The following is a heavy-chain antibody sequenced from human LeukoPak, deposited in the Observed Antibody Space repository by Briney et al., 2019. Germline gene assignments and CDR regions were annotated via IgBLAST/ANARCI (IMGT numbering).Heavy chain of an antibody. CDR1: GYTYIDYG. CDR3: ARVESAVYYYYFYMDV. Sequence: ASVKVSCKASGYTYIDYGISWVRQAPGQGLEWMGWISAHSGKTDYAQKFQGRVTLTTDPSTSTAFMEVRGLRSDDTAVSYCARVESAVYYYYFYMDVWGQGTTVNVFS. CDR2: ISAHSGKT. V-gene: IGHV1-18*01. D-gene: IGHD3-3*01. J-gene: IGHJ6*03.